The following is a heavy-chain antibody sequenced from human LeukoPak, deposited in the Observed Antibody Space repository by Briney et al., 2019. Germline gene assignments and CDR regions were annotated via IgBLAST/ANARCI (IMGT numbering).Heavy chain of an antibody. J-gene: IGHJ3*02. D-gene: IGHD2-2*01. V-gene: IGHV4-34*01. CDR3: ASSLPRRTYCSSTSCPRGDAFDI. Sequence: SETLSLTCAVYGGSFSGYYWSWIRQPPGKGLEWIGEINHSGSTNYNPSLKSRVTISVDTSKNQFSLKLSPVTAADTAVYYCASSLPRRTYCSSTSCPRGDAFDIWGQGTMVTVSS. CDR2: INHSGST. CDR1: GGSFSGYY.